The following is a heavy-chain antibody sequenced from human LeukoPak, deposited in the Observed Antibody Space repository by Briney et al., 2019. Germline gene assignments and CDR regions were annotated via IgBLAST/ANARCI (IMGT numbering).Heavy chain of an antibody. Sequence: SVKVSCKASGGTFSSYAISWVRQAPGQGLEWMGGIIPIFGTANYAQKFQGRVTITADESTSTAYMELSSLRSEDTAVYFCARYRYSGSYGAFDIWGQGTVVTVSS. CDR2: IIPIFGTA. CDR1: GGTFSSYA. CDR3: ARYRYSGSYGAFDI. D-gene: IGHD1-26*01. J-gene: IGHJ3*02. V-gene: IGHV1-69*13.